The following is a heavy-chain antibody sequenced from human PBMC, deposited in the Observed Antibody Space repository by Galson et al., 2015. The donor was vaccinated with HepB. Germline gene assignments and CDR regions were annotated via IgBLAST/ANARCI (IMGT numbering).Heavy chain of an antibody. CDR1: GFTFSSYA. V-gene: IGHV3-23*01. J-gene: IGHJ4*02. Sequence: SLRLSCAASGFTFSSYAMSWVRQAPGKGLEWVSAISGSGGSTYYADSVKGRFTISRDNSKNTLYLQMNSLRAEDTAVYYCAKERYSSGWDATPSGYWGQGTLVTVSS. CDR2: ISGSGGST. CDR3: AKERYSSGWDATPSGY. D-gene: IGHD6-19*01.